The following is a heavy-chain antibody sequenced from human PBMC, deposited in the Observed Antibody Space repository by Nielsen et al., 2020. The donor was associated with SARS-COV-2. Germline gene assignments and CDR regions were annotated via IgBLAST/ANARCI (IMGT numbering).Heavy chain of an antibody. CDR2: ISYNGGTK. Sequence: GESLKISCAASGFSFSSIGMHWVRQAPGKGLDWVATISYNGGTKNYADSVKGRFTISRDNSKNTLFLQMDSLRPEDTAVYYCAKTSAPAGGYYFDQWGEGTLVTVSS. CDR3: AKTSAPAGGYYFDQ. CDR1: GFSFSSIG. D-gene: IGHD2-8*02. V-gene: IGHV3-30*18. J-gene: IGHJ4*02.